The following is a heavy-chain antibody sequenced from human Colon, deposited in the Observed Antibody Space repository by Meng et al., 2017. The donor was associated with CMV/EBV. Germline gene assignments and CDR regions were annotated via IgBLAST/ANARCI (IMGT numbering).Heavy chain of an antibody. CDR1: GGSFSGYY. D-gene: IGHD2-2*01. Sequence: GSLRLSCAVYGGSFSGYYWSWIRQPPGKGLEWIGEINHSGSTNYNPSLKSRVTISVDTSKNQLSLKLSSVTAADTAVYYCARQVVPAADLNNWFDPWGQGTLVTVSS. J-gene: IGHJ5*02. V-gene: IGHV4-34*01. CDR3: ARQVVPAADLNNWFDP. CDR2: INHSGST.